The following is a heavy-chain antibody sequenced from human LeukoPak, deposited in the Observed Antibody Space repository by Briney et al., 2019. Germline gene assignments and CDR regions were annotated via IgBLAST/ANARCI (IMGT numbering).Heavy chain of an antibody. D-gene: IGHD2-21*02. CDR2: IKGGGGDP. CDR3: AQGGHDFNPFYC. Sequence: GGSLRLSCVDSGFTFNTYAMAWVRQSPGRGLEWVSSIKGGGGDPFYADSVKGRFTISRDNSKNTLFLQLNSLRAEDSAVYYCAQGGHDFNPFYCWGQGTLVTVSS. J-gene: IGHJ4*02. CDR1: GFTFNTYA. V-gene: IGHV3-23*01.